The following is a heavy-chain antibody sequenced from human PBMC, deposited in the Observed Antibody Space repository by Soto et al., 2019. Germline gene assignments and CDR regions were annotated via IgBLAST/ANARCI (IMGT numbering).Heavy chain of an antibody. CDR2: IYYSGST. CDR1: GGSIISYY. Sequence: PSETLSVTWTVSGGSIISYYWSWIRQPPGKGLEWIGYIYYSGSTNYNPSLKSRVTISVDTSKNQFSLKLSSVTAADTAVYYCARGPVNYGDYDWFDPWGQGTLVTVSS. CDR3: ARGPVNYGDYDWFDP. D-gene: IGHD4-17*01. V-gene: IGHV4-59*01. J-gene: IGHJ5*02.